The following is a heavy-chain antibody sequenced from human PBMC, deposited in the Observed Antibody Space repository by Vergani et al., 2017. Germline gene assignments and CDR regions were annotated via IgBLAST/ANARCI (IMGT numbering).Heavy chain of an antibody. V-gene: IGHV1-18*01. CDR1: GYTFTSYG. Sequence: QVQLVQSGAEVKKPGASVKVSCKASGYTFTSYGISWVRQAPGQGLEWMGWISAYNGNTNYAQKLQGRVTMTTDTSTSTAYMELRSLRSDDTAVYYCATARKRGYYDSSGYSNWFDPWGQGTLVTVSS. D-gene: IGHD3-22*01. CDR3: ATARKRGYYDSSGYSNWFDP. J-gene: IGHJ5*02. CDR2: ISAYNGNT.